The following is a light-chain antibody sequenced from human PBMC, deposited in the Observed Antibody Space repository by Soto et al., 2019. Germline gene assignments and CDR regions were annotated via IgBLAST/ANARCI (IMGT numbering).Light chain of an antibody. V-gene: IGLV1-47*02. CDR3: AVWDDSLSAYV. J-gene: IGLJ1*01. CDR1: SSNIGINY. CDR2: TND. Sequence: QSVLTQPPSASGTPGQRVTISCSGSSSNIGINYVYWYQQRPGTAPKLLIYTNDQRPSGVPDRFSGSKSGTSASLAISGLRSEDEGDYYCAVWDDSLSAYVFGTGTKGT.